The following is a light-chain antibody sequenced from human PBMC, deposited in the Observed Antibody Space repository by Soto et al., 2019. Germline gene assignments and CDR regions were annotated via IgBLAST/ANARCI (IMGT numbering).Light chain of an antibody. V-gene: IGKV3-11*01. CDR3: QQRQYWPPIT. CDR2: DAS. CDR1: LSVSSY. Sequence: VVTQSPPTLSLSPGERATLSCRTSLSVSSYLAWYQQKPGQAPRLLIYDASNRATGIPARFTGSGSGTDFNLTISTLEPEDFAVYYCQQRQYWPPITFGQGTRLEMK. J-gene: IGKJ5*01.